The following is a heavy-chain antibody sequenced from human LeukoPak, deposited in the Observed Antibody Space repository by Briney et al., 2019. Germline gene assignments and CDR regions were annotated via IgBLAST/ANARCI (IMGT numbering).Heavy chain of an antibody. J-gene: IGHJ4*02. CDR1: GGSISSYY. CDR3: ARDSSPTQY. Sequence: SETLSLTCTVSGGSISSYYWSWIRQPPGKGLEWTGYIYYSGSTNYNPSLKSRVTISVDTSKNQFSLKLSSVTAADTAVYYCARDSSPTQYWGQGTLVTVSS. CDR2: IYYSGST. V-gene: IGHV4-59*01.